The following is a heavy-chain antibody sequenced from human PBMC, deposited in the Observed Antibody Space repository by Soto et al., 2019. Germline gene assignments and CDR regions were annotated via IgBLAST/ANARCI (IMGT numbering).Heavy chain of an antibody. CDR1: GYTFTNYP. Sequence: EASVKVSCKTSGYTFTNYPMHWARQAPGQGLEYLGWISTGNGDTKCSQKFQGRISITWDSSATTSYIELSRLTSEDTALYYCASGHCSGDCYSDHWGQGTLVTVSS. D-gene: IGHD2-15*01. J-gene: IGHJ4*03. CDR2: ISTGNGDT. CDR3: ASGHCSGDCYSDH. V-gene: IGHV1-3*04.